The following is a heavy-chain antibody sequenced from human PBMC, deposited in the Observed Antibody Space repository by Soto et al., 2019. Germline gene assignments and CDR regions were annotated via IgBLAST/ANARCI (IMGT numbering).Heavy chain of an antibody. CDR3: ARDYGDYQFDY. Sequence: SETLSLTCTVSGGSVTNSSYYWGWIRQSPGKGLEWIGSVYYRGRSYSKSSVKSRVTISVDTSKNQFSLNLNSVTASDTAVYYCARDYGDYQFDYWGQGTLVTVSS. CDR1: GGSVTNSSYY. CDR2: VYYRGRS. D-gene: IGHD4-17*01. V-gene: IGHV4-39*02. J-gene: IGHJ4*02.